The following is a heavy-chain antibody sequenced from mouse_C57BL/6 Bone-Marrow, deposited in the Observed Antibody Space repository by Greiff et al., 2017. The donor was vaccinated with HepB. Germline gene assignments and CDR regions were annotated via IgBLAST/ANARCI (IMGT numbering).Heavy chain of an antibody. CDR1: GFTFSSYA. V-gene: IGHV5-9-1*02. CDR3: TRDRGWLLPDY. D-gene: IGHD2-3*01. CDR2: ISSGGDYI. J-gene: IGHJ2*01. Sequence: EVKLVESGAGLVKPGGSLKLSCAASGFTFSSYAMSWVRQTPEKRLEWVAYISSGGDYIYYADTVKGRFTISRDNARNTLYLQMSSLKSEDTAMYYCTRDRGWLLPDYWGQGTTLTVSS.